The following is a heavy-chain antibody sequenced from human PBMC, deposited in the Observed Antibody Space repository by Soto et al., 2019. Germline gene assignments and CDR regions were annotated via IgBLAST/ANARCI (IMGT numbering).Heavy chain of an antibody. CDR2: ISAYNGNT. D-gene: IGHD5-12*01. CDR1: GYTFTSYG. CDR3: ARDRGYRGEVDY. V-gene: IGHV1-18*01. Sequence: QVQLVQSGAEVKKPGASVKVSCKASGYTFTSYGISWVRQAPGQGLEWMGWISAYNGNTNYAQKLQGRGTMTTDTSPSTAYMELRSLRSDATAVYYCARDRGYRGEVDYGGQGTLVTVSS. J-gene: IGHJ4*02.